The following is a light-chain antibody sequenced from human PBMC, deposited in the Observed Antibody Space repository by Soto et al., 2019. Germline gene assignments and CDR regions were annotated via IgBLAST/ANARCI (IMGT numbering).Light chain of an antibody. V-gene: IGKV3-11*01. CDR3: QQRSNWPPSIT. CDR1: QSVSSY. J-gene: IGKJ5*01. Sequence: ESVLTRSPATLSLSPGERATLSCRASQSVSSYLAWYQQTPGQAPRLLIYDASNRATGIPARFSGSGSGTDFTLTISSLEPEDFAVYYCQQRSNWPPSITFGQGTRLEI. CDR2: DAS.